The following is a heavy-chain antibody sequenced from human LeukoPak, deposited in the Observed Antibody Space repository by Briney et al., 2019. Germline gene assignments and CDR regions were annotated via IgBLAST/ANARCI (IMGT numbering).Heavy chain of an antibody. Sequence: SETLSLTCAVYGGSFSGYYWSWIRQPPGKGLEWIGEINHSGSTNYTPSLKSRVTISVDTSKNQFSLKMSSVTAADTAVYYCARGSRISPSYYYAMDVWGQGTTVTVSS. V-gene: IGHV4-34*01. CDR2: INHSGST. D-gene: IGHD2-2*01. J-gene: IGHJ6*02. CDR3: ARGSRISPSYYYAMDV. CDR1: GGSFSGYY.